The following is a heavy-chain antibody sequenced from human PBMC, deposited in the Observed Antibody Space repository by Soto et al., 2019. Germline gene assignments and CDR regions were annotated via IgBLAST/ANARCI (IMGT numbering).Heavy chain of an antibody. CDR3: GRFGLVAAIDY. CDR1: GFTFNTYW. J-gene: IGHJ4*02. D-gene: IGHD6-19*01. V-gene: IGHV3-7*01. CDR2: IKPDGSET. Sequence: PGGSLRLSCAAPGFTFNTYWMTWVRQSPGQGLEWVANIKPDGSETYYLDSVKGRFTTSRDSARDSVHLQMNVLRAEDTALYYCGRFGLVAAIDYWGRGTLVTVSS.